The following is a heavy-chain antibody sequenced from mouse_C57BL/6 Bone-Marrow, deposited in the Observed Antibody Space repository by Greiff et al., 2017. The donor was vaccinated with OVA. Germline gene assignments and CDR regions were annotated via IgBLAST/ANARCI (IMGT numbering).Heavy chain of an antibody. CDR3: ATTTVVATRYFDV. CDR1: GYTFTSYW. D-gene: IGHD1-1*01. V-gene: IGHV1-69*01. Sequence: QVQLQQPGAELVMPGASVKLSCKASGYTFTSYWMHWVKQRPGQGLEWIGEIDPSDSYTNYNQKFKGKSTLTVDKSSSTAYMQLSSLTSEDSAVYYCATTTVVATRYFDVWGTLTTVTVSS. CDR2: IDPSDSYT. J-gene: IGHJ1*03.